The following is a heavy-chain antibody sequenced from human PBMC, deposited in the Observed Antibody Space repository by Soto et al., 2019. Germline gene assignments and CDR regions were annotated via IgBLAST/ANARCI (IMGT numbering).Heavy chain of an antibody. CDR3: ARERSGQGGYGLDV. V-gene: IGHV4-31*03. CDR1: GGSMTSGGYY. CDR2: MYYDGSS. J-gene: IGHJ6*02. D-gene: IGHD3-10*01. Sequence: QMQLQESGPGLVKPSQTLSLTCTVSGGSMTSGGYYWTWIRQHPGKVLEWIGYMYYDGSSYYNPSLQSRVTISVDTSKNQFSLKLSSMTAADTALYYCARERSGQGGYGLDVWGQGTTVTVSS.